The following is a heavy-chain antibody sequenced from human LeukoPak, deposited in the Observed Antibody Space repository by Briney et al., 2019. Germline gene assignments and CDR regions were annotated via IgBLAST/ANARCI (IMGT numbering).Heavy chain of an antibody. CDR1: GGSISSYY. CDR3: AESPYSSGWYYFDY. D-gene: IGHD6-19*01. V-gene: IGHV4-59*01. CDR2: IYYSGST. Sequence: SETLSLTCTVSGGSISSYYWSWIRQPPGKGLEWIGYIYYSGSTNYNPSLKSRVTISVDTSKNQFSLKLSSVTAADTAVYYCAESPYSSGWYYFDYWGQGTLDTVSS. J-gene: IGHJ4*02.